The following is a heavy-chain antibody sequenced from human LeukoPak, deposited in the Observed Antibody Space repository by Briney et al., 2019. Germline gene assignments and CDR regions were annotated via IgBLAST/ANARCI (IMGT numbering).Heavy chain of an antibody. V-gene: IGHV3-23*01. Sequence: GGSLRLSCVASGLDFRSNAMKWVRQAPGKGLEWVAAVSGDGGAYYADSVKGRFTISRDTSKNTLYLQLNSLRAEDTALYYCATLYGDYGSNWGQEPLSPVSS. J-gene: IGHJ4*02. D-gene: IGHD4-17*01. CDR2: VSGDGGA. CDR3: ATLYGDYGSN. CDR1: GLDFRSNA.